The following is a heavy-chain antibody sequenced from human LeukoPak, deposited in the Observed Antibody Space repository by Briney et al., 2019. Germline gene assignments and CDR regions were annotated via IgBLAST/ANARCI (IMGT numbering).Heavy chain of an antibody. J-gene: IGHJ4*02. CDR2: ISAYNGNT. CDR3: ARVSDIVVVVAATFDY. D-gene: IGHD2-15*01. CDR1: GGTFSSYA. V-gene: IGHV1-18*01. Sequence: ASVKVSCKASGGTFSSYAISWVRQAPGQGLEWMGWISAYNGNTNYAQKLQGRVTMTTDTSTSTAYMELRSLRSDDTAVYYCARVSDIVVVVAATFDYWGQGTLVTVSS.